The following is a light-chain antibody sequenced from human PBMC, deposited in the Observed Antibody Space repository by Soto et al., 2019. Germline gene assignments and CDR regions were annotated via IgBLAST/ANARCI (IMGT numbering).Light chain of an antibody. J-gene: IGLJ2*01. CDR2: KNN. V-gene: IGLV1-47*01. CDR3: ATWDDSLNSPL. CDR1: SSNIGSNY. Sequence: QSVLTQPPSASGTPGQRVTISCSGRSSNIGSNYVYWYQQFPGTAPKLLIYKNNERPSGVPDRFSGSKSDTSASLAISGLRSEDEADYYCATWDDSLNSPLFGGGTKLTVL.